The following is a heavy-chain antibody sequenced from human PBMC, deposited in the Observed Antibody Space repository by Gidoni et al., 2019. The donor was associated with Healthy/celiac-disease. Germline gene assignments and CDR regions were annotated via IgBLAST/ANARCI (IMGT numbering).Heavy chain of an antibody. CDR3: AKEKDSSGYFDY. J-gene: IGHJ4*02. V-gene: IGHV3-23*01. CDR2: ISGSGGRT. Sequence: EVQLLESGGGLVQPGGSLRLSCAASGFTSSSYAMSWVRQAPGKGMEWVSAISGSGGRTYYADSVKGRFTISRDNSKNTLYLQMNSLRAEDTAVYYCAKEKDSSGYFDYWGQGTLVTVSS. D-gene: IGHD1-26*01. CDR1: GFTSSSYA.